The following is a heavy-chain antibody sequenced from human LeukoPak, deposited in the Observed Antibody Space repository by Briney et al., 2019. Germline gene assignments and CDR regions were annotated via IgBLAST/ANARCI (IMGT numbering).Heavy chain of an antibody. CDR3: ARGKWELLVDY. V-gene: IGHV4-30-4*01. CDR2: IYYSGST. CDR1: GGSISSGDYY. Sequence: SETLSLTCTVSGGSISSGDYYWSWIRQPPGKGLEWIGYIYYSGSTYYNPSLKSRVTISVDTSKNQFSLKLSSVTAADTAVYYCARGKWELLVDYWGQGTLSPSPQ. J-gene: IGHJ4*02. D-gene: IGHD1-26*01.